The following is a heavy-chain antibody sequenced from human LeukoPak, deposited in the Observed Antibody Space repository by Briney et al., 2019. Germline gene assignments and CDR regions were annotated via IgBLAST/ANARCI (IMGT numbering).Heavy chain of an antibody. Sequence: SETLSLTCTVSGGSISSYYWSWIRQPPGKGLEWIGYIYYSGSTNYNPSLKSRVTISVDTSKNQFSLKLSSVTAADTAAYYCAREVVPAAIHNWFDPWGQGTLVTVSS. J-gene: IGHJ5*02. V-gene: IGHV4-59*01. CDR3: AREVVPAAIHNWFDP. CDR2: IYYSGST. D-gene: IGHD2-2*02. CDR1: GGSISSYY.